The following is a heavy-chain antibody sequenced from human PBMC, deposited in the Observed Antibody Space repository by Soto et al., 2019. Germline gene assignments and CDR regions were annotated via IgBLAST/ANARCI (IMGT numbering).Heavy chain of an antibody. D-gene: IGHD3-10*01. CDR1: GFTFDNYA. Sequence: EVQLVESGGVVVQPGGSLSLPCAASGFTFDNYAMYWVRQAPGKGLEWVSLISWDGGTTYYADSVKGRFTISRDNSKNSLYLQMNSLRAEDTALYYCAKGGGSGSYYSYFDYWGQGTLVTVSS. J-gene: IGHJ4*02. V-gene: IGHV3-43D*04. CDR3: AKGGGSGSYYSYFDY. CDR2: ISWDGGTT.